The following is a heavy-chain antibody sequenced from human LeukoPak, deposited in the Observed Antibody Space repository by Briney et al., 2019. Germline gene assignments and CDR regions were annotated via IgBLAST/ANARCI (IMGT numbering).Heavy chain of an antibody. CDR1: GGSISSSNTY. D-gene: IGHD6-6*01. V-gene: IGHV4-39*01. Sequence: SETLSLTCTVSGGSISSSNTYWGWIRQPPGKGLEWIGSINYSGSSYYNPPLRSRLTISVDTSKNQFSLKLTSVTAADTAVYFCARHSGSSVLIWFDPWGQGILVTVSS. CDR2: INYSGSS. CDR3: ARHSGSSVLIWFDP. J-gene: IGHJ5*02.